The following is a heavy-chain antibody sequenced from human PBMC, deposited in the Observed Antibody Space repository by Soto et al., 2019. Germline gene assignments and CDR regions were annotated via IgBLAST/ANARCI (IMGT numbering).Heavy chain of an antibody. V-gene: IGHV4-31*03. CDR1: GGSISSGGYY. D-gene: IGHD3-22*01. Sequence: QVQLQESGPGLVKPSQTLSLTCTVSGGSISSGGYYWSWIRQHPGKGLEWIGYIYYSGSTYYNPSLKSRVTISVDTSKSQCSLKVISVTAADTAVYYCARERTYYDSKFDPWGQGTLVTVFS. CDR3: ARERTYYDSKFDP. J-gene: IGHJ5*02. CDR2: IYYSGST.